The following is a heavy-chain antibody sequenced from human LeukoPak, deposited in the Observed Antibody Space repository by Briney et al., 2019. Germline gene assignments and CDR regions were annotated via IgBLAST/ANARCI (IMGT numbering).Heavy chain of an antibody. Sequence: ASVKVSCKVSGYTLTELSMHWVRQAPGKGLEWMGGFDPEDGETIYAQKFQGRVTMTEDTSTDTAYMELSSLRSEDTAVYYCATNLPYGSGSYFWLDPWGQGTLVTVSS. CDR3: ATNLPYGSGSYFWLDP. D-gene: IGHD3-10*01. V-gene: IGHV1-24*01. CDR2: FDPEDGET. J-gene: IGHJ5*02. CDR1: GYTLTELS.